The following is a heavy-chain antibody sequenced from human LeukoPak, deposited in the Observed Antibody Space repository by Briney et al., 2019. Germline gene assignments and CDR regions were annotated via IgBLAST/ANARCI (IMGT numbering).Heavy chain of an antibody. Sequence: SETLSLTCTVSGGSTSSSSYYWGWIRQPPGKGLEWIGSIFYSGNTYYNPSLKSRVTISVDTSKNQFSLKLSSVTAADTAVYYCARVWDRSSSPDYWGQGTLVTVSS. CDR2: IFYSGNT. D-gene: IGHD6-6*01. J-gene: IGHJ4*02. CDR1: GGSTSSSSYY. V-gene: IGHV4-39*07. CDR3: ARVWDRSSSPDY.